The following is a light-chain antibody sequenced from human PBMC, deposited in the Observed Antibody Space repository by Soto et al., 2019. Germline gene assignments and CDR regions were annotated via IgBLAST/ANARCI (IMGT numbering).Light chain of an antibody. CDR2: VAS. CDR1: QSVTSDW. Sequence: EVVLPQSPGTLSLSPGERATLFCRASQSVTSDWLAWYRLKPGQAPRRLIYVASSRATGVPDRVSGSGSGTDFTHTINRLEPEDCAGYDCQQYGNFPYTFGQGTKLEI. CDR3: QQYGNFPYT. J-gene: IGKJ2*01. V-gene: IGKV3-20*01.